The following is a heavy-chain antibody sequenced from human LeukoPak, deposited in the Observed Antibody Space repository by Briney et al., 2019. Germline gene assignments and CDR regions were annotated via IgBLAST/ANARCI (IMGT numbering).Heavy chain of an antibody. Sequence: SETLSLTCTVSGYSISSGYYWGWIRQPPGKGLEWIGSIYHSGSTYYNPSLKSRVTISVDTSKNQFSLKLSSVTAADTAVYYCARSGGSSYYYYYGMDVWGQGTTVTVSS. V-gene: IGHV4-38-2*02. CDR3: ARSGGSSYYYYYGMDV. CDR2: IYHSGST. D-gene: IGHD6-13*01. CDR1: GYSISSGYY. J-gene: IGHJ6*02.